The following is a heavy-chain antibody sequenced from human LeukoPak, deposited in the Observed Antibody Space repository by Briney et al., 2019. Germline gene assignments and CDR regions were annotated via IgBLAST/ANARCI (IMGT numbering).Heavy chain of an antibody. CDR2: IKQDGSEK. V-gene: IGHV3-7*01. Sequence: SGGSLRLSCAASGFTFSSYWMSWVRQAPGKGLEWVANIKQDGSEKYYVDSVKGRFTISRDNAKNSLYLQMNSLRAEDTAVYYCARDAPLAAAGYNWFDPWGQGTLVTVSS. J-gene: IGHJ5*02. CDR3: ARDAPLAAAGYNWFDP. D-gene: IGHD6-13*01. CDR1: GFTFSSYW.